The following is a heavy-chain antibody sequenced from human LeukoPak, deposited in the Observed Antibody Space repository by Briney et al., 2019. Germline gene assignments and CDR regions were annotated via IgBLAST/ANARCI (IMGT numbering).Heavy chain of an antibody. CDR3: ARHVYLAAADY. Sequence: KTSETLSLTCTVSGGSISSYYWSWIRQPPGKGLEWIGYIYYSGSTNYNPSLKSRVTISVDTSKNQFSLKLSSVTAADTAVYYCARHVYLAAADYWGQGTLVTVSS. V-gene: IGHV4-59*08. CDR1: GGSISSYY. J-gene: IGHJ4*02. D-gene: IGHD6-13*01. CDR2: IYYSGST.